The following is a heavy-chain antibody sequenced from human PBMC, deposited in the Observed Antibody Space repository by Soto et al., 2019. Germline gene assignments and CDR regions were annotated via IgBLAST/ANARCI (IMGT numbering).Heavy chain of an antibody. J-gene: IGHJ4*02. Sequence: QVHLVESGGGVVQPGTSLRLSCRASGFKFSDYGMDWVRQAPGKGLEWVSRVLYDGSKKYYADSVKGRFTISRDNPRNSLYLKMDSLRAEDTGVYYCVKDLALMGDYWGQGTPVTVSS. CDR2: VLYDGSKK. CDR1: GFKFSDYG. D-gene: IGHD3-16*01. CDR3: VKDLALMGDY. V-gene: IGHV3-33*03.